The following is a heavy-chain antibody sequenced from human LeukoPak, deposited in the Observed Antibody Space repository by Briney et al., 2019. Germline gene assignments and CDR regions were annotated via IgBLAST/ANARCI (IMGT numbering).Heavy chain of an antibody. CDR1: GFTFSSYS. Sequence: GGSLRLSCAASGFTFSSYSMNWVRQAPGKGLEWVSSISSSSSYTYYADSVKGRFTISRDNAKNSLYLQMNSLRAEDTAVYYCARDRLGYCTNGVCGYFDYWGQGTLVTVSS. CDR3: ARDRLGYCTNGVCGYFDY. V-gene: IGHV3-21*01. J-gene: IGHJ4*02. CDR2: ISSSSSYT. D-gene: IGHD2-8*01.